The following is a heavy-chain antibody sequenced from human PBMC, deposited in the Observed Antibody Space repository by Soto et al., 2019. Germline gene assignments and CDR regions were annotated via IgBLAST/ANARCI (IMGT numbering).Heavy chain of an antibody. CDR2: ISATGGGT. CDR3: AKDRRAGGNSAFYFDF. D-gene: IGHD3-16*01. J-gene: IGHJ4*02. V-gene: IGHV3-23*01. Sequence: GGSLRLSCAASGFKFSNYAMSWVRQAPGKGLEWVSLISATGGGTYYADSVKGRFTISRDNSHNTLYLPVHSLTAEDTAVYYCAKDRRAGGNSAFYFDFWGLGAQVTVSS. CDR1: GFKFSNYA.